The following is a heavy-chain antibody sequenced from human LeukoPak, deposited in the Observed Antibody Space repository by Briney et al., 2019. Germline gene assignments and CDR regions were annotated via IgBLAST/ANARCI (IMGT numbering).Heavy chain of an antibody. CDR2: ISGSGGST. D-gene: IGHD6-19*01. CDR3: AKARELGQWLVPEYFQH. J-gene: IGHJ1*01. Sequence: GGSLRLSCAASGFTFSSYAMSWVRQAPGKGLEWVSAISGSGGSTYYADSVKGRFTISRDNSKNTLYLQMNSLRAEDTAVYYCAKARELGQWLVPEYFQHWGQGTLVTVSS. CDR1: GFTFSSYA. V-gene: IGHV3-23*01.